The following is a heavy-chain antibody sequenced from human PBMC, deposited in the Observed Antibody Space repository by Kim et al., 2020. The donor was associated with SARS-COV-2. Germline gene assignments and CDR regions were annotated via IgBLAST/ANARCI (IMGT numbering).Heavy chain of an antibody. Sequence: GGSLRLSCAASGFTFSSYAMHWVRQAPGKGLEWVAVISYDGSNKYYVDSVKGRFTISRDNSKNTLYLQMNSLRAEDTAVYYCAREYSSGWYPQYYYYYYGMDVWGQGTTVTVSS. V-gene: IGHV3-30*04. D-gene: IGHD6-19*01. CDR2: ISYDGSNK. J-gene: IGHJ6*02. CDR3: AREYSSGWYPQYYYYYYGMDV. CDR1: GFTFSSYA.